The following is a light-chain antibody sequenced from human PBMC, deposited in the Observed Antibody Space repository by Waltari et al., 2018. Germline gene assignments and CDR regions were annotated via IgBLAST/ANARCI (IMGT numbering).Light chain of an antibody. CDR2: RAS. J-gene: IGKJ1*01. V-gene: IGKV3-15*01. CDR1: QSIRST. CDR3: QQYNNWPPGT. Sequence: ETVVTQYHATFPMTPGKRAPPPCRTSQSIRSTLAWYQQRPGQAPRPLIYRASTRATGIPDRFSGSESETEFTLTIGSLQSEDVAVYYCQQYNNWPPGTFGQGTRLEI.